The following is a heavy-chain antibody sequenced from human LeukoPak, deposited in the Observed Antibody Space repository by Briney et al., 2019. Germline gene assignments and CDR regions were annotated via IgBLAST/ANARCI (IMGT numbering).Heavy chain of an antibody. CDR2: IKQDGSEG. J-gene: IGHJ4*02. CDR1: KFFFHGYW. D-gene: IGHD3-16*01. Sequence: PGGSLRLSCAASKFFFHGYWMSWVRQAPGKGPEWVANIKQDGSEGYYMDSVKGRFTISRDNAKNLLFLQMNSLRPDDTAVYYCARLNFWSNSYAAPFDSWGQGSLVTVSS. CDR3: ARLNFWSNSYAAPFDS. V-gene: IGHV3-7*01.